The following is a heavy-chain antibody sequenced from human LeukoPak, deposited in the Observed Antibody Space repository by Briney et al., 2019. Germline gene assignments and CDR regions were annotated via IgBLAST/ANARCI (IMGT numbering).Heavy chain of an antibody. CDR1: GGSFSGYY. V-gene: IGHV4-34*01. D-gene: IGHD6-13*01. CDR3: ARYSSRSIDY. CDR2: INHSGST. Sequence: SETLSLTCAVYGGSFSGYYWSWIRQPPGKGLEWIGEINHSGSTNYNPSLKSRDTISVDTSKNQFSLKLSSVTAADTAVYYCARYSSRSIDYWGQGTLVTVSS. J-gene: IGHJ4*02.